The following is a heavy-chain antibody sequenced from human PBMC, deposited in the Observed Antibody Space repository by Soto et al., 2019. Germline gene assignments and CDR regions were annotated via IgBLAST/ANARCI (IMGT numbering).Heavy chain of an antibody. CDR1: GGSFSGYY. Sequence: QVQLQQWGARLLKPSETLSLTCNVYGGSFSGYYWSWIRQPPGKGLEWIGEINHIATTNCNPSLKSRVTMSIDTSKGQISLNLTSVTAADTAVYYCARGEYCGGGYYSPYYNYYMDVWGTGTTVTVSS. CDR2: INHIATT. J-gene: IGHJ6*03. CDR3: ARGEYCGGGYYSPYYNYYMDV. V-gene: IGHV4-34*01. D-gene: IGHD2-21*01.